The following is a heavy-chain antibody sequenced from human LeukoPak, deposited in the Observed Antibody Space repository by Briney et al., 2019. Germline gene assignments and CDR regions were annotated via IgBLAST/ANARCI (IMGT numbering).Heavy chain of an antibody. CDR3: ARVRCSSNSCFPDY. D-gene: IGHD2-2*01. CDR1: GFTFSTYW. Sequence: GGSLRLSCAASGFTFSTYWMSWVHQAPGKGLEWVANIKQDGSDKYYVDSVKGRFTISRDNAKNSLFLQMNSLRAEDTAVYYCARVRCSSNSCFPDYWGQGTLVTGSS. CDR2: IKQDGSDK. J-gene: IGHJ4*02. V-gene: IGHV3-7*01.